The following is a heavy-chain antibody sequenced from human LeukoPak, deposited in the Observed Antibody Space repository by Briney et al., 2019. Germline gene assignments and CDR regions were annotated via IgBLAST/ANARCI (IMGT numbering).Heavy chain of an antibody. CDR3: ARGGHIVVVPAAKRRRNWFDP. Sequence: ASVKVSCKASGYTFTGYYMHWVRQAPGQGLEWMGWINPNSGGTNYAQKFQGRVTMTRDTSISTAYMELSRLRSDDTAVYYCARGGHIVVVPAAKRRRNWFDPWGQGTLVTVSS. V-gene: IGHV1-2*02. CDR2: INPNSGGT. D-gene: IGHD2-2*01. CDR1: GYTFTGYY. J-gene: IGHJ5*02.